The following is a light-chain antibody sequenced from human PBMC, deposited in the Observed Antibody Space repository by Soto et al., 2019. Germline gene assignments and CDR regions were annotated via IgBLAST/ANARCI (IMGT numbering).Light chain of an antibody. Sequence: EIVMTQSPATLFVSPGERATLSCRASQTVSDDLAWYQQKPGQAPRLLIYGASTRATDIPARFSAGGSGTEFTFTISSLQSEDSAIYYCAAYHDWPPITFGPGTKVNI. CDR3: AAYHDWPPIT. V-gene: IGKV3-15*01. CDR1: QTVSDD. CDR2: GAS. J-gene: IGKJ3*01.